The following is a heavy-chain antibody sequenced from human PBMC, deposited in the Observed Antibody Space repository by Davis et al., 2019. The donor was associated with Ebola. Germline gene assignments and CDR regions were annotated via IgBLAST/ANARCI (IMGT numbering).Heavy chain of an antibody. CDR2: INPSGGTT. Sequence: ASVKVSCKASGYTLVSYSAHWVRQAPGQGLEWMGIINPSGGTTTYAQKFQGRVTMTRDTSTNTLYMELSSLTSGDTAVYYCARDLRGWGDFDYWGQGTLVTVSS. D-gene: IGHD3-10*01. J-gene: IGHJ4*02. V-gene: IGHV1-46*01. CDR3: ARDLRGWGDFDY. CDR1: GYTLVSYS.